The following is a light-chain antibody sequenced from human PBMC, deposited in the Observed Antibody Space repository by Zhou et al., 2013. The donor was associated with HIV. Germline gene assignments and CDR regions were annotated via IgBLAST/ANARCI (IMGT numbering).Light chain of an antibody. V-gene: IGKV1-39*01. CDR2: GAS. CDR3: QQSYSVPWT. CDR1: RGIGNS. Sequence: QLTQSPSSLSVSVGDRVTITCRATRGIGNSLNWYRKTPGKAPELLIYGASTLQSGVPSRFSGSGSGAEFTLTINSLQPADFATYYCQQSYSVPWTFGQGTKVEIK. J-gene: IGKJ1*01.